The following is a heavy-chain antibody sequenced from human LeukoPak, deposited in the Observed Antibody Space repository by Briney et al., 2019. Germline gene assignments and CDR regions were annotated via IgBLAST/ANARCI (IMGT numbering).Heavy chain of an antibody. CDR2: IKQDGSEK. CDR1: GFTFSSYW. CDR3: ARLYYYDSSGYYNWFDP. Sequence: GGSVRLSCADSGFTFSSYWMSWVRQAPGKGLEWVANIKQDGSEKYYVDSVKGRFTISRDNAKNSLYLQMNSLRAEDTAVYYCARLYYYDSSGYYNWFDPWGQGTLVTVSS. V-gene: IGHV3-7*01. D-gene: IGHD3-22*01. J-gene: IGHJ5*02.